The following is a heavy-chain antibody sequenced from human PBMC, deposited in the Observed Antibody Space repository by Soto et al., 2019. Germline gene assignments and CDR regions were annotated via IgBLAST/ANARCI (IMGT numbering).Heavy chain of an antibody. CDR1: GFSLSTSGVG. J-gene: IGHJ4*02. V-gene: IGHV2-5*02. CDR2: IYWDDDK. Sequence: QITLKESGPTLVKPTQTLTLTCTFSGFSLSTSGVGVDWIRQPPGKALEWLALIYWDDDKRYSPSLKSRLTITKDTSKNQVVLTLTKLDTVDTATYYCARGGWTTYYSPFFDYWGQGTLVTVSS. D-gene: IGHD3-10*01. CDR3: ARGGWTTYYSPFFDY.